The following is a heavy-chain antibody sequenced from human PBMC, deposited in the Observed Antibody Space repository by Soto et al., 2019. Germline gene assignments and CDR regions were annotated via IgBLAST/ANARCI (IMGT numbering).Heavy chain of an antibody. CDR1: GFTFSSYG. D-gene: IGHD6-19*01. CDR3: AKGGKGSGFYPYYYYYMDV. CDR2: ISFDGRNE. Sequence: QVQLVESGGGVVQPGRSLRLSCAASGFTFSSYGMHGVRQAPGKGLEWVAVISFDGRNEYYADSVKGRVTISRDNSKNTLYLQMNSLRAEDKALYYCAKGGKGSGFYPYYYYYMDVWGKGTTVTVSS. J-gene: IGHJ6*03. V-gene: IGHV3-30*18.